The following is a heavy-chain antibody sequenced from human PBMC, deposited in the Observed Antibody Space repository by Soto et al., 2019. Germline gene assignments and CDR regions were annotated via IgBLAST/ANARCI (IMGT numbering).Heavy chain of an antibody. CDR2: IRSKAYGGTT. CDR3: LIGELSYYYGMEV. Sequence: LRPSCTASGFTCGDYAMSWVRQAPGKGLEWVGFIRSKAYGGTTEYAASVKGRFTISRDDSKSIAYLQMNSLKTEDTAVYSCLIGELSYYYGMEVWGQGTTVTVSS. CDR1: GFTCGDYA. V-gene: IGHV3-49*04. D-gene: IGHD3-10*01. J-gene: IGHJ6*02.